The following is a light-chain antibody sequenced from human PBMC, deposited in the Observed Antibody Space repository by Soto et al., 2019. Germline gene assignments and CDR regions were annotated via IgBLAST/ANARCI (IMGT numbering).Light chain of an antibody. V-gene: IGLV1-40*01. CDR2: GNS. J-gene: IGLJ1*01. CDR3: QSYASSLSGSGI. CDR1: SSNIRNNY. Sequence: SVLTQPPSVSAAPRQKVTISCSGSSSNIRNNYVSWYQQLPGTAPKLLIYGNSNRPSGVPDRFSGSKSGTSASLAITGLQAEDESDYYCQSYASSLSGSGIFGTGTKVTVL.